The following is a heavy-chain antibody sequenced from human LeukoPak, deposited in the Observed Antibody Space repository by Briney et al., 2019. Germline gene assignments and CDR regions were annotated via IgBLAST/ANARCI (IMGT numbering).Heavy chain of an antibody. D-gene: IGHD5-18*01. Sequence: ASVKVSCKASGYTFTGYYLHWVRQAPGQGLEWMGWINPKSGGTNYAQKFQARVTMTSDTSISTTYMELSSLRSEDTAVYYCASGYLGLYYYYYYMDVWGKGTTVTVSS. V-gene: IGHV1-2*02. CDR1: GYTFTGYY. J-gene: IGHJ6*03. CDR2: INPKSGGT. CDR3: ASGYLGLYYYYYYMDV.